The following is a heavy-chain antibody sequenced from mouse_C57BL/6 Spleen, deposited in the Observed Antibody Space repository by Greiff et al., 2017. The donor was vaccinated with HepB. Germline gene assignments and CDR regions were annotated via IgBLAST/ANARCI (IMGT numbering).Heavy chain of an antibody. CDR1: GFNIKDDY. D-gene: IGHD1-1*01. Sequence: VHVKQSGAELVRPGASVKLSCTASGFNIKDDYMHWVKQRPEQGLEWIGWIDPENGDTEYASKFQGKATITADTSSNTAYLQLSSLTSEDTAVYYCTASHYYGSSPYYAMDYWGQGTSVTVSS. V-gene: IGHV14-4*01. J-gene: IGHJ4*01. CDR3: TASHYYGSSPYYAMDY. CDR2: IDPENGDT.